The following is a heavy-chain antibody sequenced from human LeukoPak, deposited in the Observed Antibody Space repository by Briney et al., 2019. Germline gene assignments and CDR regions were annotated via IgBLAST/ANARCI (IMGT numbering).Heavy chain of an antibody. J-gene: IGHJ3*02. CDR1: GFTFSSYA. CDR2: IKQDGSEK. Sequence: GRSLRLSCAASGFTFSSYAMHWVRQAPGKGLEWVANIKQDGSEKYYVDSVKGRFTISRDNAKNSLYLQMNSLRAEDTAVYYCARDASIAAANDAFDIWGQGTMVTVSS. D-gene: IGHD6-25*01. V-gene: IGHV3-7*01. CDR3: ARDASIAAANDAFDI.